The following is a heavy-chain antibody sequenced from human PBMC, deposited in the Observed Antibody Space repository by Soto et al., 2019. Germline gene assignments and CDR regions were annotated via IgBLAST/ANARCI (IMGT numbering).Heavy chain of an antibody. J-gene: IGHJ6*03. V-gene: IGHV1-18*01. Sequence: QDQLLQSGAEVKKPGASVTVSCKASGYSFTNYGITWVRQAPGQGLEWMGWISAFNGNTHYAQKLQGRVTMTTDASTSTAYMPLRSLRSDDTAVYYCARDRGVAPPVAGNTHYYYYMDVWGKGTTVTVSS. CDR2: ISAFNGNT. CDR1: GYSFTNYG. CDR3: ARDRGVAPPVAGNTHYYYYMDV. D-gene: IGHD6-19*01.